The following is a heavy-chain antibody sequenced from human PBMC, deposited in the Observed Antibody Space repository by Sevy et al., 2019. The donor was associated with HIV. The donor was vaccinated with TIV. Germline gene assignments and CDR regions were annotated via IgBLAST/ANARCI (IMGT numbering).Heavy chain of an antibody. V-gene: IGHV1-2*02. Sequence: ASVKVSCTSSGYTFIAHYLHWVRQAPGQGLEWMGWINPDSGDTKYTEKFQGRVTMTRDTSISTVYMELITLRSDDTAVYFCARVQRGGVPDYWGQGTLVNVSS. D-gene: IGHD3-10*01. CDR1: GYTFIAHY. CDR3: ARVQRGGVPDY. J-gene: IGHJ4*02. CDR2: INPDSGDT.